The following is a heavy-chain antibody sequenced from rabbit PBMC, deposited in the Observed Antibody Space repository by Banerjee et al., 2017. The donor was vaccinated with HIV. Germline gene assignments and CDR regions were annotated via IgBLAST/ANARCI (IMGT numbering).Heavy chain of an antibody. Sequence: QEQLVESGGGLVQPGGSLKLSCKASGFDFSSYGVSWVRQAPGKGLEWIGYIDPVFGSTYYASWVNGRFTISSHNAQNTLYLQLNSLTAADTATYFCVRAVRHAGYAGYGYATLDLWGQGTLVTVS. CDR1: GFDFSSYG. D-gene: IGHD6-1*01. V-gene: IGHV1S47*01. J-gene: IGHJ4*01. CDR3: VRAVRHAGYAGYGYATLDL. CDR2: IDPVFGST.